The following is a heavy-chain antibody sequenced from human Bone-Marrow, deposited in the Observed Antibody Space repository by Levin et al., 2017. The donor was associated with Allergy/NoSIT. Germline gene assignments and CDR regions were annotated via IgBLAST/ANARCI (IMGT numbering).Heavy chain of an antibody. J-gene: IGHJ4*02. CDR1: GGTFRNHA. V-gene: IGHV1-69*01. Sequence: KISCKSSGGTFRNHAINWVRQAPGQGLEWMGSIIPIFGTTRYAQSFQGRLTITADDFSSTAYMELNSLRSDDTAVYYCTRVPLPAALLAYFDFWGQGTLVTVSS. CDR3: TRVPLPAALLAYFDF. CDR2: IIPIFGTT. D-gene: IGHD2-2*01.